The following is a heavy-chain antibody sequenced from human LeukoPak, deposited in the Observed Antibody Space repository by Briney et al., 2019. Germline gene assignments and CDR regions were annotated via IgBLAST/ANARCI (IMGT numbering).Heavy chain of an antibody. CDR1: GYTFTCYY. Sequence: ASVKVSCKASGYTFTCYYMHWVRQAPGQGLEWMGWINPNSGGTNYAQKFQGRVTMTRDTSISTAYMELSRLRSDDTAVYYCARAATAALAAFDYWGQGTLVTVSS. V-gene: IGHV1-2*02. CDR2: INPNSGGT. CDR3: ARAATAALAAFDY. J-gene: IGHJ4*02. D-gene: IGHD6-6*01.